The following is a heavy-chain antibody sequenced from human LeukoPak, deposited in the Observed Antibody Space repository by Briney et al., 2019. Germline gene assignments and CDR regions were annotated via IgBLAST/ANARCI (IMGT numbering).Heavy chain of an antibody. J-gene: IGHJ4*02. CDR1: GGSFSDSY. CDR3: ARGPLSNWNRVIDY. V-gene: IGHV4-34*01. CDR2: INHSGST. D-gene: IGHD1-20*01. Sequence: PSETLSLTCAVYGGSFSDSYWTWIRQPPGKGLEWIGEINHSGSTNYNPSLKSRVTISVDTSKNQFSLKLSSVTAADTAVYYCARGPLSNWNRVIDYWGQGTLVTVSS.